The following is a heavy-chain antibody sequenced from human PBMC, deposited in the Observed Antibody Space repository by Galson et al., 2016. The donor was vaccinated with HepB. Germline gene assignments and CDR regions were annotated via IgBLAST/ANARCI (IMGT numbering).Heavy chain of an antibody. V-gene: IGHV3-33*01. D-gene: IGHD6-25*01. CDR3: ARGRGSDYLDAFDI. CDR1: GFTLSSYG. Sequence: SLRLSCAASGFTLSSYGMHWVRQAPGKGLEWVAVIWNDASNEYYGDSVKGRFTIPRDNSKNALYLQMHSLRAEDTAVYYCARGRGSDYLDAFDIWGQGTMVIVSS. CDR2: IWNDASNE. J-gene: IGHJ3*02.